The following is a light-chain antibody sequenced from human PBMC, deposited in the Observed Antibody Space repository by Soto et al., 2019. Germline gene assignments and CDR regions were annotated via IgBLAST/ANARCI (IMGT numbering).Light chain of an antibody. CDR3: AAWDDSLDGLV. Sequence: SVLTQPPSASGTPGQRVTISCSGSSSNIGGNTVNWYQQLPGTAPKLLIYSNNQRPSGVPDRFSGSKSGTSASLAISGLQSEDEADYYCAAWDDSLDGLVFGGGTKVTVL. J-gene: IGLJ2*01. CDR1: SSNIGGNT. CDR2: SNN. V-gene: IGLV1-44*01.